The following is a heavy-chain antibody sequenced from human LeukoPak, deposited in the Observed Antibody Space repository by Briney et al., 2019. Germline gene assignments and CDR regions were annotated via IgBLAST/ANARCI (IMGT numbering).Heavy chain of an antibody. D-gene: IGHD1-26*01. CDR3: ARGEGLLHTLDY. V-gene: IGHV4-59*01. J-gene: IGHJ4*02. Sequence: SGTLSLTCTVSGGSISSYYWSWIRQPPGKGLEWIGYIYYSGSTNYNPSLKSRVTISVDTSKNQFSLKLSSVTAADTAVYYCARGEGLLHTLDYWGQGTLVTVSS. CDR1: GGSISSYY. CDR2: IYYSGST.